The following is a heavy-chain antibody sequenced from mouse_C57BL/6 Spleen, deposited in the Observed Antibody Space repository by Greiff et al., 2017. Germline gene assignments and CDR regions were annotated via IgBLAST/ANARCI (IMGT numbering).Heavy chain of an antibody. CDR3: TADFLDY. V-gene: IGHV6-3*01. CDR1: GFTFSNYW. CDR2: IRLKSDNYAT. Sequence: EVQRVESGGGLVQPGGSMKLSCVASGFTFSNYWMNWVRQSPEKGLEWVAQIRLKSDNYATHYAESVKGRFTISRDDSTSSVYLQMNNLRAEDTGIYYCTADFLDYWGQGTTLTVSS. J-gene: IGHJ2*01.